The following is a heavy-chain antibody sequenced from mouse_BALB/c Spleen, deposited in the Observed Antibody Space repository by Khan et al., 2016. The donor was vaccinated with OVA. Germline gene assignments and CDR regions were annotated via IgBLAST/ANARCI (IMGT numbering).Heavy chain of an antibody. CDR3: ARQPYYHYNIMDY. CDR1: GFSLTNYG. CDR2: IWSDGST. Sequence: QVQLKQSGPGLVAPSQSLSITCTISGFSLTNYGVHWVRQPPGKGLEWLVVIWSDGSTTYNSALKSRLTITKDNSKSQVFLEMNSLQTDDTAMYFCARQPYYHYNIMDYWGQGTSVTGSS. V-gene: IGHV2-6-1*01. D-gene: IGHD2-10*01. J-gene: IGHJ4*01.